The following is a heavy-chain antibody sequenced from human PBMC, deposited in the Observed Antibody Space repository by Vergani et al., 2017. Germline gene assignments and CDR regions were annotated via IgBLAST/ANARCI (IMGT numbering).Heavy chain of an antibody. CDR2: ISGSGGST. Sequence: VQLVESGGGVVQPGRSLRLSCAASGFTFSSYAMSWVRQAPGKGLEWVSAISGSGGSTYYADSVKGRFTISRDNSKNTLYLQMNSLRAEDTAVYYCARGGIAAAGRRGDYFDYWGQGTLVTVSS. CDR1: GFTFSSYA. D-gene: IGHD6-13*01. J-gene: IGHJ4*02. CDR3: ARGGIAAAGRRGDYFDY. V-gene: IGHV3-23*04.